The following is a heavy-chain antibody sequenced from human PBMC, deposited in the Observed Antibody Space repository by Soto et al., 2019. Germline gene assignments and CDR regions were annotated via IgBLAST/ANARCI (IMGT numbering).Heavy chain of an antibody. CDR2: ISSSSSYI. D-gene: IGHD2-8*01. CDR3: ARYCTNGVCHRYYYGMDV. CDR1: GFTFSSYS. Sequence: LRLSCAASGFTFSSYSMNWVRQAPGKGLEWVSSISSSSSYIYYADSVKGRFTISRDNAKNSLYLQMNSLRAEDTAVYYCARYCTNGVCHRYYYGMDVWGQGTTVTVS. J-gene: IGHJ6*02. V-gene: IGHV3-21*01.